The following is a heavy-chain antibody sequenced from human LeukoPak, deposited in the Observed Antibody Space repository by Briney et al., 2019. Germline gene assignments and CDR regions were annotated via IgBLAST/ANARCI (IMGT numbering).Heavy chain of an antibody. CDR2: IRYDGSNK. CDR1: GFTFSSYG. Sequence: GGSLRLSCAASGFTFSSYGMHWVRQAPGKGLEWVAFIRYDGSNKYYADSVKGRFTISRDNSKNTLYLQMNSLRAADTAVYYCAKDMGYYYYDSSGYYPNAFDIWGQGTMVTVSS. CDR3: AKDMGYYYYDSSGYYPNAFDI. D-gene: IGHD3-22*01. J-gene: IGHJ3*02. V-gene: IGHV3-30*02.